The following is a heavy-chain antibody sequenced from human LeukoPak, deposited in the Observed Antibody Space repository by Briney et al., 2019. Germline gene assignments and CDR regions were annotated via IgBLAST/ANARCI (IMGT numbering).Heavy chain of an antibody. Sequence: GGSLRLSCAASGFTFSSYGMHWVRQAPGKGLEWVAFLRYEGSNKYYADSVKGRFTISRDNSKNTLYLQMNSLRAEDTAVYYCARRRGSSWYFLRVGWFDPWGQGTLVTVSS. V-gene: IGHV3-30*02. CDR2: LRYEGSNK. J-gene: IGHJ5*02. CDR1: GFTFSSYG. CDR3: ARRRGSSWYFLRVGWFDP. D-gene: IGHD6-13*01.